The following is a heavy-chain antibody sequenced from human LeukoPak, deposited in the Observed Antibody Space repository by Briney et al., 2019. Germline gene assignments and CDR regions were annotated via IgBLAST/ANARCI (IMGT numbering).Heavy chain of an antibody. J-gene: IGHJ5*02. D-gene: IGHD2-15*01. CDR2: ISAYHGNP. V-gene: IGHV1-18*01. CDR1: RYTFTSYG. Sequence: ASVKVSCKASRYTFTSYGISWVRQAPGRGLEWMGWISAYHGNPNYAPKLQGRVTMTTDKSTSTAYMQLRSLRSDDTAVYYCARGGDKANWFDPWGQGTLVTVSS. CDR3: ARGGDKANWFDP.